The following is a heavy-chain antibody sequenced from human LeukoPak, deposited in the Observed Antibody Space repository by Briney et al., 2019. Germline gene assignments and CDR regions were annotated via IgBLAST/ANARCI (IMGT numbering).Heavy chain of an antibody. CDR2: MNHNSGNT. V-gene: IGHV1-8*02. D-gene: IGHD6-13*01. CDR3: ARERRIAPAGMGYYYYGMDV. J-gene: IGHJ6*02. Sequence: GASVKVSCKASGYTFTSYDINWVRQATGQGLEWMGWMNHNSGNTGYAQKFQGRVTITRNTSISTAYMELSSMRSEDTAVYYCARERRIAPAGMGYYYYGMDVWGQGTTVTVSS. CDR1: GYTFTSYD.